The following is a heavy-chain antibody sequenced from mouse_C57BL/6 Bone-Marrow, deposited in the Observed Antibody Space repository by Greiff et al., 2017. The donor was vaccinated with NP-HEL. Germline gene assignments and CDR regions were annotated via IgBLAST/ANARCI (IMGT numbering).Heavy chain of an antibody. CDR2: IYPGGGYT. V-gene: IGHV1-63*01. J-gene: IGHJ3*01. CDR1: GYTFTNYW. CDR3: ARMDCYDPAWFAY. Sequence: QVQLKQSGAELVRPGTSVKMSCKASGYTFTNYWIGWAKQRPGHGLEWIGDIYPGGGYTNYNEKFKGKATLTADKSSSTAYMQFSSLTSEDSAIYYGARMDCYDPAWFAYWGQGTRVTVSA. D-gene: IGHD2-12*01.